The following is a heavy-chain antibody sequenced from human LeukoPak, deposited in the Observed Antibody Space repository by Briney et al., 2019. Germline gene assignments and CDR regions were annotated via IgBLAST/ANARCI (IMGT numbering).Heavy chain of an antibody. Sequence: PSETLSLTCTLSGGSINSYSWSWIRQPPGKGLEWNGYIYYGGATNYNPSLKSRVTIAVDTSKNQLSLRLNSVTAADTAVYYCTRGTGRVATMDYWAQGTLVTVSS. J-gene: IGHJ4*02. D-gene: IGHD5-12*01. CDR1: GGSINSYS. CDR2: IYYGGAT. V-gene: IGHV4-59*01. CDR3: TRGTGRVATMDY.